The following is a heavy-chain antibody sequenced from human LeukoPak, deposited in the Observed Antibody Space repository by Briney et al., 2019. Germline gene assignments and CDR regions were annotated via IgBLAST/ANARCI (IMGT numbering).Heavy chain of an antibody. CDR2: ISAYNGNT. CDR1: GYTFTSYG. CDR3: ARDSHYYDSSGYYDQDY. V-gene: IGHV1-18*01. J-gene: IGHJ4*02. D-gene: IGHD3-22*01. Sequence: ASVKVSCKASGYTFTSYGISWVRQAPGQGLEWMGWISAYNGNTNYAQKLQGRVTMTTDTSTSTVYMELRSLRSDDTAVYYCARDSHYYDSSGYYDQDYWGQGTLVTVSS.